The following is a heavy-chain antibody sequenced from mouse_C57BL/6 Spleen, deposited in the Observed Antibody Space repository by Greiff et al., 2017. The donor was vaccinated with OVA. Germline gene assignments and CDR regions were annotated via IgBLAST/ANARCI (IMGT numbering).Heavy chain of an antibody. D-gene: IGHD2-5*01. Sequence: QVQLQQSGAELVRPGASVTLSCKASGYTFTDYEMHWGKQTPVHGLEWIGAIDPETGGTAYNQKFKGKAILTADKSSSTAYMELRSLTSEDSAVYYCTRSYYSNRFDVWGTGTTVTVSS. CDR1: GYTFTDYE. V-gene: IGHV1-15*01. J-gene: IGHJ1*03. CDR3: TRSYYSNRFDV. CDR2: IDPETGGT.